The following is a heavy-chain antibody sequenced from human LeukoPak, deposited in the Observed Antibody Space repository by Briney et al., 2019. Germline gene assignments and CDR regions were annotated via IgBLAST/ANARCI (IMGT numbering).Heavy chain of an antibody. CDR3: ARSITIFGVVIRYFDY. CDR2: IYYSGST. J-gene: IGHJ4*02. Sequence: SETLSLTCTVSGGSISSYYWSWIRQPPGKGLEWIGYIYYSGSTNYNPSLKSRVTISVDTSKNQFSLKLSSVTAADTAVYYCARSITIFGVVIRYFDYWGQGTLVTVSS. V-gene: IGHV4-59*12. D-gene: IGHD3-3*01. CDR1: GGSISSYY.